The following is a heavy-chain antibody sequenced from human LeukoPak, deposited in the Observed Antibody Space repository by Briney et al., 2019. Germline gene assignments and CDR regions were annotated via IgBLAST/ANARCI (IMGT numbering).Heavy chain of an antibody. CDR1: GFTFSSYS. J-gene: IGHJ4*02. CDR2: ISSSSSYI. Sequence: GGSLRLSCAASGFTFSSYSMNWVRQAPGKGLEWVSSISSSSSYIYYADSVKGRFTISRDNAKNSLYLQMNSLRAEDTAVYYCAKDRSGYYKFDYWGQGTLVTVSS. D-gene: IGHD3-22*01. CDR3: AKDRSGYYKFDY. V-gene: IGHV3-21*01.